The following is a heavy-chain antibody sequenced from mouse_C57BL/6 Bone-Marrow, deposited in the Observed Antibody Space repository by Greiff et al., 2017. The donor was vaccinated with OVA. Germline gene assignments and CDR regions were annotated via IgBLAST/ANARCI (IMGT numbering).Heavy chain of an antibody. D-gene: IGHD1-1*01. Sequence: VQRVESGPGLVQPSQSLSITCTVSGFSFTSYGVHWVRQSPGKGLEWLGVIWSGGSTDYNAAFISRLSISKDNSKSQVFFKMNSLQADDTAIYYCARRGTTVVATPWYFDVWGTGTTVTVSS. CDR2: IWSGGST. V-gene: IGHV2-2*01. CDR3: ARRGTTVVATPWYFDV. CDR1: GFSFTSYG. J-gene: IGHJ1*03.